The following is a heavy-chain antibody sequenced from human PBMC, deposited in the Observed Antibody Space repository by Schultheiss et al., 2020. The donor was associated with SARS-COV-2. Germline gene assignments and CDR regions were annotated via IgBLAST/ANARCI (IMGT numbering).Heavy chain of an antibody. CDR2: IYYSGST. D-gene: IGHD6-13*01. CDR1: GFTFDDYA. V-gene: IGHV4-59*01. Sequence: GSLRLSCAASGFTFDDYAMHWVRQAPGKGLEWVGYIYYSGSTNYNPSLKSRVTISVDTSKNQFSLKMSSVTAADTAVYYCAKDRDYSSSWFDYWGQGTLVTVSS. CDR3: AKDRDYSSSWFDY. J-gene: IGHJ4*02.